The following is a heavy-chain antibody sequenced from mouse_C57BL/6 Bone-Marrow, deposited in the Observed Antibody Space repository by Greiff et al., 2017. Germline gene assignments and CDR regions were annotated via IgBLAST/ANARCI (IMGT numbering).Heavy chain of an antibody. CDR3: ARGIVLLLRYWYFDV. CDR1: GYTFTSYG. D-gene: IGHD1-1*01. J-gene: IGHJ1*03. CDR2: IYPRSGNT. V-gene: IGHV1-81*01. Sequence: VKLVESGAELARPGASVKLSCKASGYTFTSYGISWVKQRTGQGLEWIGEIYPRSGNTYYNEKFKGKATLTADKSSSTAYMELRSLTSEDSAVYFCARGIVLLLRYWYFDVWGTGTTVTVSA.